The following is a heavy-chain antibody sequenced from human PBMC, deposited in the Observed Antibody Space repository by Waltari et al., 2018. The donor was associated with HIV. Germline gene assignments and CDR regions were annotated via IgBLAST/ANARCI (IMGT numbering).Heavy chain of an antibody. CDR1: GFTFSNYN. J-gene: IGHJ4*02. CDR2: MGSNNRDI. Sequence: EVQLVESGGGLVKPGGSLRLSCAASGFTFSNYNMHCVRQAPGTGMERVPSMGSNNRDISHTHAVDGRFTDSRDNANSSLFLQMNSLRAEDTAVYYCARDLVASKAYWGQGTRVTVSA. CDR3: ARDLVASKAY. D-gene: IGHD5-12*01. V-gene: IGHV3-21*01.